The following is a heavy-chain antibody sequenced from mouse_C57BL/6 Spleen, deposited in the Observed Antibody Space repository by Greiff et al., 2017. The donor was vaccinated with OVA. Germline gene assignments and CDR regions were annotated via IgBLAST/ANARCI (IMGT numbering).Heavy chain of an antibody. CDR2: ISSGGSYT. D-gene: IGHD1-1*01. CDR1: GFTFSSYG. CDR3: ARHTTDYAMDY. V-gene: IGHV5-6*01. Sequence: DVQLVESGGDLVKPGGSLKLSCAASGFTFSSYGMSWVRQTPDKRLEWVATISSGGSYTYYPDSVKGRFTISRDNAKNTLYLQMSSLKSEDTAMYYCARHTTDYAMDYWGQGTSVTVSS. J-gene: IGHJ4*01.